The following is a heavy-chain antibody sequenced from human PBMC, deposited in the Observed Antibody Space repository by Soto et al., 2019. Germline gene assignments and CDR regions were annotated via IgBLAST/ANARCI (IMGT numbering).Heavy chain of an antibody. J-gene: IGHJ4*02. Sequence: EVQLVESGGGLEQPGRSLRLSCTASGFTFDDYAMHWVRQVPGKGLEWVSGISWNSGSRSYTDSVKGRFTISRDNARNSLYLQMNSLRADDTAFYYCAKDYGRGWGGFYSRFDFWGQGTLVTVSS. V-gene: IGHV3-9*01. D-gene: IGHD3-3*01. CDR3: AKDYGRGWGGFYSRFDF. CDR2: ISWNSGSR. CDR1: GFTFDDYA.